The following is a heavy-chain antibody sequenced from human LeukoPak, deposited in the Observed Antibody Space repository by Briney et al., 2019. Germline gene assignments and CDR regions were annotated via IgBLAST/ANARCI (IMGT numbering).Heavy chain of an antibody. CDR3: ARGDCSSTSCYDRY. D-gene: IGHD2-2*01. V-gene: IGHV4-31*03. CDR2: IYYSGST. CDR1: GGSISSGGYY. Sequence: SETLSLTCTVSGGSISSGGYYWSWIRQHPGKGLEWIGYIYYSGSTYYNPSLKSRVTISVDMSKNQFSLKLSSVTAADTAVYYCARGDCSSTSCYDRYWGQGTLVTVSS. J-gene: IGHJ4*02.